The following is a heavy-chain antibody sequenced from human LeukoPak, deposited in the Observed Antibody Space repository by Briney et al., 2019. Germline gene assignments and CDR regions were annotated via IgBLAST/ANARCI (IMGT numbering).Heavy chain of an antibody. Sequence: PGGSLRLSCAASGFTFSDYYMSWIRQAPGKGLEWVSYISSSSSYTNYAESVKGRFTISRDNAKNSLYLQMNSLRAEDTAVYYCARRQVVGGNYYGIDVWAKGPRSPSP. CDR1: GFTFSDYY. CDR3: ARRQVVGGNYYGIDV. CDR2: ISSSSSYT. V-gene: IGHV3-11*03. J-gene: IGHJ6*02. D-gene: IGHD2-15*01.